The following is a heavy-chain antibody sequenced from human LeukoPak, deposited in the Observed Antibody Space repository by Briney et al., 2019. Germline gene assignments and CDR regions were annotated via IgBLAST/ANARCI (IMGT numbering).Heavy chain of an antibody. Sequence: ASVKVSCKASGGTFSSYAISWVRQAPGQGLEWMGWISAYNGNTNYAQKLQGRVTMTTDTSTSTAYMELRSLRSDDTAVYYCARIATEVYCSGGSCYLRAFDIWGQGTMVTVSS. D-gene: IGHD2-15*01. CDR2: ISAYNGNT. CDR1: GGTFSSYA. V-gene: IGHV1-18*01. CDR3: ARIATEVYCSGGSCYLRAFDI. J-gene: IGHJ3*02.